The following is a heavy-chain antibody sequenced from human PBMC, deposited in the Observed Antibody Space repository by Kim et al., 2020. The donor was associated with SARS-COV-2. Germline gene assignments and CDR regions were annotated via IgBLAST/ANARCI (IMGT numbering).Heavy chain of an antibody. V-gene: IGHV4-34*01. CDR1: GESFSGYY. CDR3: ASSRPHYYGSAPPPY. D-gene: IGHD3-10*01. J-gene: IGHJ4*02. CDR2: INHSGST. Sequence: SETLSLTCAVYGESFSGYYWSWIRQPPGKGLEWIGEINHSGSTNYNPSPKSRVTISVDTSKNQFSLKLNSVTAADTAVYYCASSRPHYYGSAPPPYWGQG.